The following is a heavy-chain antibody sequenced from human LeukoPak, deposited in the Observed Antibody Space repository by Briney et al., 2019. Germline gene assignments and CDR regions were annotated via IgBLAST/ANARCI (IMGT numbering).Heavy chain of an antibody. Sequence: GGSLRLSCAASGFSFSSSGMHWVRQAPGKGPEWVAFTRFDDSYKAYGDSVKGRFTISRDNSKNTLYLQMNSLRAEDTAVYYCAKLAAAGIRTFFDYWGQGTLVTVSS. CDR1: GFSFSSSG. V-gene: IGHV3-30*02. CDR2: TRFDDSYK. CDR3: AKLAAAGIRTFFDY. D-gene: IGHD6-13*01. J-gene: IGHJ4*02.